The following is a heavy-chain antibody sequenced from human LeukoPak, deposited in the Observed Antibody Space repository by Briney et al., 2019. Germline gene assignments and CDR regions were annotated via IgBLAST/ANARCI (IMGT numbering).Heavy chain of an antibody. CDR1: GGTFSSYA. J-gene: IGHJ4*02. Sequence: ASVKVSCKASGGTFSSYAISWVRQAPGQGLEWMGGFDPEDGETIYAQKFQGRVTMTEDTSTDTAYMELSSLRSEDTAVYYCATDRLLRIAAAGILWYYWGQGTLVTVSS. D-gene: IGHD6-13*01. CDR2: FDPEDGET. V-gene: IGHV1-24*01. CDR3: ATDRLLRIAAAGILWYY.